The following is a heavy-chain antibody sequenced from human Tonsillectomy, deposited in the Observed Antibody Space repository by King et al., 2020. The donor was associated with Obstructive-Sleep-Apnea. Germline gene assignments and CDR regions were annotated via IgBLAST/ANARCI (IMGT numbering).Heavy chain of an antibody. CDR1: GFTFDDYN. V-gene: IGHV3-43*01. CDR3: AKDRGALASWAFDI. J-gene: IGHJ3*02. CDR2: ICWEGGGT. Sequence: VQLVESGGVVVQPGGSLRLSCAASGFTFDDYNMHWVCHAPGKGVEWGSLICWEGGGTYFTESVKGRFTITRDNSKNSLSLQMNSLRTEYTALYYCAKDRGALASWAFDIWGQGTMVTVSS. D-gene: IGHD3-10*01.